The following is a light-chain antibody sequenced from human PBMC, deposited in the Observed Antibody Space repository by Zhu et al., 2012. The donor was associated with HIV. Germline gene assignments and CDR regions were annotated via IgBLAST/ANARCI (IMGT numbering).Light chain of an antibody. J-gene: IGKJ2*01. CDR1: QPINSR. V-gene: IGKV3-20*01. Sequence: IVLTQSPGPLSFSPGQSATLSCRASQPINSRLAWYQQRPGVPDRFSGSGSGTDFTLTITTLEPEDFAIYYCQQYSTLYSFGQGTKLEIK. CDR3: QQYSTLYS.